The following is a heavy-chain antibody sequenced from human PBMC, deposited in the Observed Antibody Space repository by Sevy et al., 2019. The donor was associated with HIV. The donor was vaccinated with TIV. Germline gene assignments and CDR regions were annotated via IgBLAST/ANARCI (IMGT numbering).Heavy chain of an antibody. CDR2: ISGSGGST. D-gene: IGHD2-8*02. CDR1: GFTFSSYA. Sequence: GGSLRLSCAASGFTFSSYAMSWVRQAPGKGLEWVSAISGSGGSTYYADSVKGRFTISRDNSKNTLYLQMSSLRAEDKAVYYRAKDLPSEGRYCTGGVCYNGYYYYGMDVWGQGTTVTVSS. J-gene: IGHJ6*02. V-gene: IGHV3-23*01. CDR3: AKDLPSEGRYCTGGVCYNGYYYYGMDV.